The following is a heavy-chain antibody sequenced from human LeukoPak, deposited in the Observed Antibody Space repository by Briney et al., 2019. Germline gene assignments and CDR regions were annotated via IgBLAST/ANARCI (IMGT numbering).Heavy chain of an antibody. V-gene: IGHV4-39*07. CDR2: IYYSGST. CDR1: GGSISSSSYY. CDR3: ARDRDSSSSKVGWFDP. D-gene: IGHD6-6*01. J-gene: IGHJ5*02. Sequence: PSETLSLTCTVSGGSISSSSYYWGWIRQPPGKGLEWIGSIYYSGSTYYNPSLKSRVTISVDKSKKHFSLKLRSVTAADTAVYYCARDRDSSSSKVGWFDPWGQGTLVTVSS.